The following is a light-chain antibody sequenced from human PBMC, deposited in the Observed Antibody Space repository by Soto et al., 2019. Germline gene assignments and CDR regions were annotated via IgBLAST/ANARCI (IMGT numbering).Light chain of an antibody. J-gene: IGKJ2*01. CDR3: QQRSNWPPYT. Sequence: EIVLTQSPATLSLSPGERATLSCRASQSVSSYLAWYQQKPGQAPRLLIYDASNRATGIPARFSGSGSGTHCTLTISSLEPEEFAVYYCQQRSNWPPYTFGQGTKLEIK. V-gene: IGKV3-11*01. CDR2: DAS. CDR1: QSVSSY.